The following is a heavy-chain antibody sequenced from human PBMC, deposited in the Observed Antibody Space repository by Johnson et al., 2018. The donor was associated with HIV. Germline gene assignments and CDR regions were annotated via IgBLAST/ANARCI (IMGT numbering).Heavy chain of an antibody. J-gene: IGHJ3*02. Sequence: VQLVESGGGLVKPGGSLRLSCAAPGFTFTNAWMTWVRQAPGKGLEWVGRIKSKTDGGTTDYAAPVKGKFSISRDDSKNTLYLQMNSLKTEDTAVYYCSTGFSSWAFDIWGQGTMVTVSS. CDR3: STGFSSWAFDI. V-gene: IGHV3-15*05. CDR1: GFTFTNAW. CDR2: IKSKTDGGTT. D-gene: IGHD6-13*01.